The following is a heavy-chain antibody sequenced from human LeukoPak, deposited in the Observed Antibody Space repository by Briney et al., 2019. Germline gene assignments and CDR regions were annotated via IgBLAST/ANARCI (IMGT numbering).Heavy chain of an antibody. D-gene: IGHD3-10*01. V-gene: IGHV3-53*01. CDR3: AKLASRIGVRGVIKAESDY. CDR2: IYSGGST. CDR1: GFTFSSNY. J-gene: IGHJ4*02. Sequence: GGSLRLSCAASGFTFSSNYMSWVRQAPGKGLEWVAVIYSGGSTYYADSVKGRFTVSRDNSKNTLYLQMNSLRAEDTAVYYCAKLASRIGVRGVIKAESDYWGQGTLVTVSS.